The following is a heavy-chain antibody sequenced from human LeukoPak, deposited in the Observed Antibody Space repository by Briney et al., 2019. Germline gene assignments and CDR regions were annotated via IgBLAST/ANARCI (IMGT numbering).Heavy chain of an antibody. CDR1: GFTFSNYG. J-gene: IGHJ4*02. D-gene: IGHD2-15*01. V-gene: IGHV3-23*01. CDR2: INTSGGST. Sequence: PGGSLRLSCAASGFTFSNYGMTWVRQAPGKGLEWVSSINTSGGSTYYADSVKGRFTISRDNSKNTLYLQMNSLRAEDTAVYYCAKDRYCRGGNCYSFDYWGEGTLVTVSS. CDR3: AKDRYCRGGNCYSFDY.